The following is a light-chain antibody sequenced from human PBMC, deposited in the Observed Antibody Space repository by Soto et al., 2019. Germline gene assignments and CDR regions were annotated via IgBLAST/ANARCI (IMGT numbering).Light chain of an antibody. V-gene: IGKV1-27*01. Sequence: DIQLTQSPSSLSASVGDRVTITCRASHGINNYLAWYPQKPGKVPNLRIYAASTFQAGPTSPFSGSGSCTYFTLTISSLQPDDVATDYGQKYNSAPYTFGQGTKLESK. CDR1: HGINNY. J-gene: IGKJ2*01. CDR3: QKYNSAPYT. CDR2: AAS.